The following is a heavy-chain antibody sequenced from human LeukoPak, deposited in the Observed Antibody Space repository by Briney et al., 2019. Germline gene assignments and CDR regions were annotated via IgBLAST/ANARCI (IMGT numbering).Heavy chain of an antibody. V-gene: IGHV4-34*01. CDR3: ASQVGFYYDSSGHLYYFDY. Sequence: KPSETLSLTCAVYGGSFSGYYWSWIRQPPGKGLEWIGEINHSGSTNYNPSLKSRVTISVDTSKNQFSLKLSSVTAADTAVYYCASQVGFYYDSSGHLYYFDYWGQGTLVTVSS. J-gene: IGHJ4*02. CDR1: GGSFSGYY. CDR2: INHSGST. D-gene: IGHD3-22*01.